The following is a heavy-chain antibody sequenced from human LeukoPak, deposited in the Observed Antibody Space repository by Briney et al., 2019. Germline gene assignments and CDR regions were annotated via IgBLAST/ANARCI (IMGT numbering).Heavy chain of an antibody. J-gene: IGHJ5*02. CDR1: GGSISSYY. Sequence: SETLSLTCTVSGGSISSYYWSWIRQPAGKGLEWIGRIYTSGSTNYNPSLKSRVTMSVDMSKNQFSLKLSSVTAADTAVYYCARVAGKDNYGSGNYYNVNWFDPWGQGTLVTVSP. V-gene: IGHV4-4*07. CDR2: IYTSGST. CDR3: ARVAGKDNYGSGNYYNVNWFDP. D-gene: IGHD3-10*01.